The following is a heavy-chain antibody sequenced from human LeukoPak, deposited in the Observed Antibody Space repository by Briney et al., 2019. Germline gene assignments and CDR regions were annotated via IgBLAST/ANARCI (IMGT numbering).Heavy chain of an antibody. CDR3: AKARITILLDY. CDR2: IYSGGST. Sequence: GGSLRLSCAASEFSVGSNYMTWVRQAPGKGLEWVSLIYSGGSTYYADSVKGRFTISRDNSKNTLYLLMNSLRAEDTAVYYCAKARITILLDYWGQGTLVTVSS. J-gene: IGHJ4*02. D-gene: IGHD3-9*01. V-gene: IGHV3-66*01. CDR1: EFSVGSNY.